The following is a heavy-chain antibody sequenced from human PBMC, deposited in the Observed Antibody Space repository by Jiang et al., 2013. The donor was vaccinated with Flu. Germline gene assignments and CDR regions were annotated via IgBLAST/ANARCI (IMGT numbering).Heavy chain of an antibody. J-gene: IGHJ3*02. D-gene: IGHD6-19*01. CDR2: INTDTGNP. Sequence: QSGSELKGPGASVKVSCKASGYTFTKYALNWVRQAPGQGLEWMGWINTDTGNPTYAQGFTGRFVFSLDTSVSTAYLQISSLKAEDTAVYYCVRDEGSSGWYSALDIWGQGQWSPSLQ. CDR1: GYTFTKYA. V-gene: IGHV7-4-1*02. CDR3: VRDEGSSGWYSALDI.